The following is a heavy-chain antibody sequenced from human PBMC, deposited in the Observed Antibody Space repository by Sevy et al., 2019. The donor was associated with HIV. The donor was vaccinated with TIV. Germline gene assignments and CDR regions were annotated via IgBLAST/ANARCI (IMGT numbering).Heavy chain of an antibody. CDR1: GFTFSSYA. CDR3: AKDLGMIVVVIRGMGAFDI. V-gene: IGHV3-23*01. Sequence: GGSLRLSCAASGFTFSSYAMSWVRQAPGKGLEWVSAISGSGGRTYYADSVKGRFTISRDNSKNTLYLQMNSLRAEDTAVYYCAKDLGMIVVVIRGMGAFDIWGQGTMVTVSS. D-gene: IGHD3-22*01. CDR2: ISGSGGRT. J-gene: IGHJ3*02.